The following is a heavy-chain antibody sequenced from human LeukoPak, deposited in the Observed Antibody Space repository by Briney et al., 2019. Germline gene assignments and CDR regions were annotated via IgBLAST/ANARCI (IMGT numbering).Heavy chain of an antibody. CDR2: IYYRGNT. CDR1: GGSISNINYY. Sequence: SETLSLTCTVSGGSISNINYYWGCIRQPPGKGLEWIGSIYYRGNTFYNPSLQSRLSISIDTSMNQFSLKLSSVTAADTAVYYCAVGSGSPYDYWGQGTLVTVSS. CDR3: AVGSGSPYDY. D-gene: IGHD6-19*01. J-gene: IGHJ4*02. V-gene: IGHV4-39*07.